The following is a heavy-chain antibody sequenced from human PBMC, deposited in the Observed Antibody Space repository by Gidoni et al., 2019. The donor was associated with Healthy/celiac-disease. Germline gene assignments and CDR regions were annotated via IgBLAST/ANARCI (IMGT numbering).Heavy chain of an antibody. J-gene: IGHJ6*02. V-gene: IGHV3-66*01. D-gene: IGHD3-16*01. CDR1: GFTVSSNY. Sequence: EVQLVESGGGLVQPGGSLRLSCAASGFTVSSNYMSWVRQAPGKGLEWVSVIYSGGSTYYADSVKGRFTISRDNSKNTLYLQMNSLRAEDTAVYYCARVGQYVSYGMDVWGQGTTVTVSS. CDR3: ARVGQYVSYGMDV. CDR2: IYSGGST.